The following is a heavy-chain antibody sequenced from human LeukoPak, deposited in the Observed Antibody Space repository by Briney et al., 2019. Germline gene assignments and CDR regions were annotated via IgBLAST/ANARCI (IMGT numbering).Heavy chain of an antibody. J-gene: IGHJ4*02. CDR1: GYTFINHG. V-gene: IGHV1-18*01. CDR2: ISSNNGNT. CDR3: ARGKVDYGDPYPFDY. D-gene: IGHD4-17*01. Sequence: ASVKVSCKASGYTFINHGISWVRQAPGQGLEWMGWISSNNGNTNYAQNFQGRVTMTTDTSTSTVYMELRSLRFDDTAVYYCARGKVDYGDPYPFDYWGQGTLVTVSS.